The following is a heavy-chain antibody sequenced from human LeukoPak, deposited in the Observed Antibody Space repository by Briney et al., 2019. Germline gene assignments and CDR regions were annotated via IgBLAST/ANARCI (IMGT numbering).Heavy chain of an antibody. CDR1: GFTFGSYW. Sequence: GGSLRLSCAASGFTFGSYWMSWVRQAPGKGLEWVANIKQDGSKKSYVDSVKGRFTISRDNAKNSLYLQMNSLRVEDTAVYYCARFISLGGWGQGAPVTVSS. CDR2: IKQDGSKK. V-gene: IGHV3-7*01. CDR3: ARFISLGG. J-gene: IGHJ4*02. D-gene: IGHD3-10*01.